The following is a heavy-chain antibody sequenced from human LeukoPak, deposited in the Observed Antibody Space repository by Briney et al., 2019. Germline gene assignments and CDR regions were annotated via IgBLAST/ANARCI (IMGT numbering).Heavy chain of an antibody. J-gene: IGHJ6*03. CDR3: ARVGVIYCSGGGCYGYYYMDV. CDR2: ISSSGSTI. CDR1: GFTFSSYE. D-gene: IGHD2-15*01. Sequence: GGSLRLSCAASGFTFSSYEMNWVRQAPGKGLEWVSYISSSGSTIYYADSVKGRFTISRDNAKNSLYLQMNSLRAEDAVVYYCARVGVIYCSGGGCYGYYYMDVWGKGTTVTISS. V-gene: IGHV3-48*03.